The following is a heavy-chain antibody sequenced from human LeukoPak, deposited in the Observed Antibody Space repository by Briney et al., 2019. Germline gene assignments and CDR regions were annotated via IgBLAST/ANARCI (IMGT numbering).Heavy chain of an antibody. D-gene: IGHD4-17*01. CDR1: GFTFSSYG. CDR3: VTTVTAGEFDY. CDR2: IWYDGSNK. J-gene: IGHJ4*02. Sequence: GRSLRLSCAASGFTFSSYGMHWVRQAPGKGLEWVAVIWYDGSNKYYADSVKGRFTISRDNSKNTLYLQMNSLRAEDTAVYYCVTTVTAGEFDYWGQGTLVTVSS. V-gene: IGHV3-33*01.